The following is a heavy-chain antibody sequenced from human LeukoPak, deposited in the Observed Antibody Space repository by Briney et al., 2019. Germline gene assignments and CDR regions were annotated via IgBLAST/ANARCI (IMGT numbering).Heavy chain of an antibody. CDR3: AIPPDYGDYVQDY. CDR1: GYTFTSYD. CDR2: MNPNSGNT. V-gene: IGHV1-8*01. D-gene: IGHD4-17*01. Sequence: ASVKVSCKASGYTFTSYDINWVRQATGQGLEWMGWMNPNSGNTGYAQKFQGRVTMTRNTSISTAYMELSSLRSEDTAVYYCAIPPDYGDYVQDYWGQGTLVTVSS. J-gene: IGHJ4*02.